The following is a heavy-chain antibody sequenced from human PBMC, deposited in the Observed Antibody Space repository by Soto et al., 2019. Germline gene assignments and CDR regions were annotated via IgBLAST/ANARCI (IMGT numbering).Heavy chain of an antibody. J-gene: IGHJ4*02. Sequence: ASVKVSCKASGYTFTGYDMHWVRQAPGQGLEWMGWINPNSGGTNYAQKFQGRVTMTRDTSISTAYMELSRLRSDDTAVYYCARAGGIAAAGPNYYFDYWGQGTLVTVSS. CDR1: GYTFTGYD. CDR2: INPNSGGT. D-gene: IGHD6-13*01. V-gene: IGHV1-2*02. CDR3: ARAGGIAAAGPNYYFDY.